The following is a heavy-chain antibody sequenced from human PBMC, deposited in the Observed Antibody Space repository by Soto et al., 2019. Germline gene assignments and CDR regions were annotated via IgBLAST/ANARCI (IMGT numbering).Heavy chain of an antibody. D-gene: IGHD2-2*01. V-gene: IGHV4-38-2*01. CDR1: GSSSTSVHF. CDR3: AAATLPGARFYGMDV. CDR2: LSQNGGT. J-gene: IGHJ6*02. Sequence: SETLSLTCVVSGSSSTSVHFWGWIRQPPGKGLQWIGSLSQNGGTYRNPSLRSRVTLSVDTSKNQFSLKLTSVTAADAAVYYGAAATLPGARFYGMDVWGQGSTVTVS.